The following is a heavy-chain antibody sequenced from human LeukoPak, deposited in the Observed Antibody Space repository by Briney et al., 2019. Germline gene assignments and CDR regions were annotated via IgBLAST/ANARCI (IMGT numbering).Heavy chain of an antibody. CDR3: ANYVSGTMRDY. CDR2: IDYRERT. D-gene: IGHD3-16*01. J-gene: IGHJ4*02. CDR1: GFTVSLYY. Sequence: GSLRLSCAASGFTVSLYYMTWVRQPPGKGLEWIGSIDYRERTTYNPSLKSRVTISADTSRNQFSLKLSSVTATDTAVYYCANYVSGTMRDYWGQGTLVTVSS. V-gene: IGHV4-59*04.